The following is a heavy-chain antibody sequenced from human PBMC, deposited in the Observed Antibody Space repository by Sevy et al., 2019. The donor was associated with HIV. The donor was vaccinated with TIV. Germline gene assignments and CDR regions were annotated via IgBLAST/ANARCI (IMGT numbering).Heavy chain of an antibody. D-gene: IGHD1-1*01. CDR3: ARSGSTGTTSHFDY. V-gene: IGHV1-69*13. CDR1: GGTFSSYA. Sequence: ASVKVSCKASGGTFSSYAIHWVRQAPGQGLEWMGGIIPMYGTPNYAQKFQGRVTITADESTNTAYMELSSLGSEDTALYYCARSGSTGTTSHFDYWGQGTLVTVSS. J-gene: IGHJ4*02. CDR2: IIPMYGTP.